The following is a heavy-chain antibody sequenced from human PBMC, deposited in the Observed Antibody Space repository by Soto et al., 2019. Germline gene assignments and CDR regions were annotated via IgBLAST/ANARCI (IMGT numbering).Heavy chain of an antibody. V-gene: IGHV3-74*01. J-gene: IGHJ5*02. D-gene: IGHD3-10*01. Sequence: PGGSLRLSCAASGFTFSSYWMHWVRQAPGKGLVWVSRINSDGSSTSYADSVKGRFTISRDNAKNSLYLQMNSLRAEDTAVYYCARDSFYGWFDPWGQGTQVTVSS. CDR3: ARDSFYGWFDP. CDR1: GFTFSSYW. CDR2: INSDGSST.